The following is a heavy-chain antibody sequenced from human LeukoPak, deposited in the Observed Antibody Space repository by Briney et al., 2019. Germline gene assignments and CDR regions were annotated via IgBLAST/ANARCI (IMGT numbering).Heavy chain of an antibody. CDR2: ISAYNGNT. D-gene: IGHD2-2*02. J-gene: IGHJ6*03. Sequence: ASVKVSCKASGYTFTSYGISWVRQAPGQGLEWMGWISAYNGNTNYAQKLQGRVTMTTDTSTSTAYMELRSLRSDDTAVYYCAREGSYCSSTSCYTEFYYYYYMDVWGKGTTVTVSS. CDR3: AREGSYCSSTSCYTEFYYYYYMDV. V-gene: IGHV1-18*01. CDR1: GYTFTSYG.